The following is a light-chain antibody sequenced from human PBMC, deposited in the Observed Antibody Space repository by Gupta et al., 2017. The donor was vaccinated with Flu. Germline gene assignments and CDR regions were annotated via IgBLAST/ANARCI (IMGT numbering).Light chain of an antibody. J-gene: IGKJ4*01. CDR3: QQSYSTPPST. V-gene: IGKV1-39*01. Sequence: SSLSASVGDRVTITCRASQSISSYLNWYQQKPGKAPKLLIYAASSLQSGVPSRFSGSGSGTDFTLTISSLQPEDFATYYCQQSYSTPPSTFGGGTKVEIK. CDR2: AAS. CDR1: QSISSY.